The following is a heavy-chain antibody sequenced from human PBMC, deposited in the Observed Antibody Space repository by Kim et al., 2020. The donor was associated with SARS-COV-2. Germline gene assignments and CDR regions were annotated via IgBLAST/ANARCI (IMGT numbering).Heavy chain of an antibody. CDR3: ARDNGFHNDY. D-gene: IGHD1-1*01. J-gene: IGHJ4*02. V-gene: IGHV3-7*01. Sequence: GGSLRLSCAASGFNFNNFWMTWVRQAPGKGLEWVANIRQDGNDKNHVDSLKGRFTISRDNAKNSLSLQMNSLRVEDTAVYYCARDNGFHNDYWGQGALVTVSS. CDR1: GFNFNNFW. CDR2: IRQDGNDK.